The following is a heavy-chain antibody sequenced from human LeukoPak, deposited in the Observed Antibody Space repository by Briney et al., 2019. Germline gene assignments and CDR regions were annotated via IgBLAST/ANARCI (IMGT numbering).Heavy chain of an antibody. CDR3: ARDRSGYDF. CDR2: IYTSGTT. V-gene: IGHV4-4*07. CDR1: GDSLSNYY. Sequence: SETLSLTCTVSGDSLSNYYWSWIRQPAGKGLEWIGRIYTSGTTNHNPSLKSRLTMSVDTSKNQFSLRLKSVTAADTAVYYCARDRSGYDFWGQGTLVTVSS. D-gene: IGHD5-12*01. J-gene: IGHJ4*02.